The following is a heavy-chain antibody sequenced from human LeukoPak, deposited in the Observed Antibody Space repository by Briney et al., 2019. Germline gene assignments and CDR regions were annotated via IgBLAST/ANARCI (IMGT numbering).Heavy chain of an antibody. V-gene: IGHV3-30*02. CDR3: AKGYCSSTSCGNDY. Sequence: GGSLRLSCAASGFPFSGSGMHWVRQAPGKGLEWVAVIWYDGSHQYYADSVKGRFTISRDNSKNTLDLQMNSLRAEDTAVYYCAKGYCSSTSCGNDYWGQGTLVTVSS. CDR1: GFPFSGSG. CDR2: IWYDGSHQ. D-gene: IGHD2-2*01. J-gene: IGHJ4*02.